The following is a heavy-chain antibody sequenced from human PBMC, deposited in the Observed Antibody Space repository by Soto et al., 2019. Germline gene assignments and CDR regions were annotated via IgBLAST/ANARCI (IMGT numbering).Heavy chain of an antibody. CDR3: ARNYGSGSLPFDY. Sequence: PSETLSLTCTVSGGSISSYYWSWIRQPPGKGLEWIGYIYYSGSTNYNPSLKSRVTISVDTSKNQFSLKLSSVTAADTAVYYCARNYGSGSLPFDYWGQGTLVPVSS. CDR1: GGSISSYY. D-gene: IGHD3-10*01. V-gene: IGHV4-59*01. CDR2: IYYSGST. J-gene: IGHJ4*02.